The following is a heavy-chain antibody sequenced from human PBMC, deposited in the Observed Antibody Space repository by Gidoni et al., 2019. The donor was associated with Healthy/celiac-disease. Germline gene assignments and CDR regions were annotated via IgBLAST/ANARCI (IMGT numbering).Heavy chain of an antibody. CDR1: GSTCSSHN. J-gene: IGHJ3*02. CDR2: IIPILGIA. CDR3: ARDIRWRRYYDIVTGYPEAFDI. D-gene: IGHD3-9*01. Sequence: QVQLVQSGSEVKKPGSSVKVSCKATGSTCSSHNIRWTRQAPGQGLEWMGRIIPILGIANYAQKFQGRVTSTVDKSTSTAYMERRSVRSEDTAVYYCARDIRWRRYYDIVTGYPEAFDIWGQGKMVTVSS. V-gene: IGHV1-69*08.